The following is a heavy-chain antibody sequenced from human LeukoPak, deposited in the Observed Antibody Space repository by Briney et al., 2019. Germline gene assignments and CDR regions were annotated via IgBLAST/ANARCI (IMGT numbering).Heavy chain of an antibody. Sequence: GASVKVSCKASGGTFSNYAISWVRQAPGQGLEWMGWIDPNSGGTNCAQKLQGRVTMTRDTSISTAYMELSGLRSDDTAVYYCARADTAMVTFDYWGQGTLVTVSS. V-gene: IGHV1-2*02. CDR3: ARADTAMVTFDY. D-gene: IGHD5-18*01. CDR1: GGTFSNYA. J-gene: IGHJ4*02. CDR2: IDPNSGGT.